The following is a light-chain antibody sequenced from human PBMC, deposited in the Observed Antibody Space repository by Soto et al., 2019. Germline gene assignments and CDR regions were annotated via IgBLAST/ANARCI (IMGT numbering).Light chain of an antibody. J-gene: IGKJ1*01. V-gene: IGKV1-27*01. CDR1: QDISDY. Sequence: DIQMTQSPSSLSASVGDRVTITCRASQDISDYLAWYQQKPGKPPGLLIYAASTLQSGVPSRFSGSGYGTDCSRTITSLQPEDVATYYGEKYHNDPPWTFGQGTRVE. CDR3: EKYHNDPPWT. CDR2: AAS.